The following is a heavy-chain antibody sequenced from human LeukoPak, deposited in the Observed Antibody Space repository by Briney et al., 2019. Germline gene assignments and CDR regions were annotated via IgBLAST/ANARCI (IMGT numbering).Heavy chain of an antibody. Sequence: KPSETLSLTCTVSGGSISSSSYYWGWIRQPPGKGLEWVGSIYYSGSTYYNPSLKSRVTISVDTSKNQFSLKLSSVTAADTAVYYCARTFRANDAFDIWGQGTMVTVSS. CDR1: GGSISSSSYY. CDR2: IYYSGST. D-gene: IGHD4/OR15-4a*01. CDR3: ARTFRANDAFDI. J-gene: IGHJ3*02. V-gene: IGHV4-39*01.